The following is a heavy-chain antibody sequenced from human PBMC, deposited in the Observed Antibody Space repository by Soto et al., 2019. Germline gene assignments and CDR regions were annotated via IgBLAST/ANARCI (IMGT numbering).Heavy chain of an antibody. CDR3: ARVSPAYYDFWSGYYHFDY. D-gene: IGHD3-3*01. CDR1: GYTFTSYG. CDR2: ISAYNGNT. J-gene: IGHJ4*02. V-gene: IGHV1-18*01. Sequence: QVQLVQSGAEVKKPGASVKVSCKASGYTFTSYGISWVRQAPGQGLEWMGWISAYNGNTNYAQKLQGRVTMTTDTSTSTAYMELRSLRSDDTAVYHCARVSPAYYDFWSGYYHFDYWGQGTLVTVSS.